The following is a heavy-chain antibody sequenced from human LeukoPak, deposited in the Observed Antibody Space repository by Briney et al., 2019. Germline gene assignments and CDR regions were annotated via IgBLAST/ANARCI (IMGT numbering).Heavy chain of an antibody. Sequence: QSGGSLRLSCAASGFTFSRYAMHWVRQAPGQGLEWVAVISDDGTFTLYGDSVRGRFAISRDSSKNTLYLQMNSLRPEDTAVYYCARDPYRDAPDYFDYWGQGTLVTVSS. V-gene: IGHV3-30*09. CDR2: ISDDGTFT. J-gene: IGHJ4*02. CDR3: ARDPYRDAPDYFDY. CDR1: GFTFSRYA. D-gene: IGHD1-14*01.